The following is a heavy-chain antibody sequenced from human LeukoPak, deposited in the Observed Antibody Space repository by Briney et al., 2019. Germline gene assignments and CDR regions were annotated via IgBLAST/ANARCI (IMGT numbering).Heavy chain of an antibody. CDR2: ISSSGSTR. CDR3: AREIVSAVAGNFDY. Sequence: GGSLRLSCAASGFTFSSYEMNWVRQAPGKGLEWVSYISSSGSTRTYADSVKGRFTISRDNAKNSLYLGMNSLRAEDTAVYYCAREIVSAVAGNFDYWGQGTLVTVSS. CDR1: GFTFSSYE. V-gene: IGHV3-48*03. D-gene: IGHD6-19*01. J-gene: IGHJ4*02.